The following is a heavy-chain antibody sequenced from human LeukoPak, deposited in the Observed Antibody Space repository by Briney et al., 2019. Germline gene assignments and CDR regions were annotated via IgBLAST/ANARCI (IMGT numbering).Heavy chain of an antibody. CDR3: ARDLAYCSGGSCYPYHFDY. Sequence: SETLSLTCAVYGGSFSGYYWTWIRQPPGKGLEWIGEINHSGSTNYNPSLKSRVTISVDTSKNQFSLKLSSVTAADTAVYYCARDLAYCSGGSCYPYHFDYWGQGTLVTVSS. V-gene: IGHV4-34*01. J-gene: IGHJ4*02. D-gene: IGHD2-15*01. CDR2: INHSGST. CDR1: GGSFSGYY.